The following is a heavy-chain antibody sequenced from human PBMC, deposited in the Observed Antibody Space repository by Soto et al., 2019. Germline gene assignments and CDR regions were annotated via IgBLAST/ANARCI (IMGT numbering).Heavy chain of an antibody. J-gene: IGHJ4*02. CDR3: ARDYGDYPPADY. Sequence: EVQLVESGGGLVQPGGSLRLSCAASGFTFSSYWMHWVRQAPGKGLVWVSRINSDGSSTSYVDSVKGRFTISRDNAKNTLYLQMNSLRAEDTAVYYCARDYGDYPPADYWGQGTLVTVSS. CDR2: INSDGSST. CDR1: GFTFSSYW. V-gene: IGHV3-74*01. D-gene: IGHD4-17*01.